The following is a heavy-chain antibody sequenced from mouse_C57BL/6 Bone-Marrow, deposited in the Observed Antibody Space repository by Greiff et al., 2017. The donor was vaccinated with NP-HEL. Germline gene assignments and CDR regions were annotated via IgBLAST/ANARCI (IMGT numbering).Heavy chain of an antibody. CDR2: IDPENGDT. Sequence: EVQLQQSGAELVRPGASVKLSCTASGFNIKDDYMHWVKQRPEQGLEWIGWIDPENGDTEYASKFQGKATITADTSSNTAYLQLSSLTSEDTAVYYCTTSGAPTIPTTWFAYWGQGTLVTVSA. CDR1: GFNIKDDY. CDR3: TTSGAPTIPTTWFAY. D-gene: IGHD2-10*01. V-gene: IGHV14-4*01. J-gene: IGHJ3*01.